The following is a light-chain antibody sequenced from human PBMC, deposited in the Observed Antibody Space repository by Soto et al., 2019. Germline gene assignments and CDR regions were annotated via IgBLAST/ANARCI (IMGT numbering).Light chain of an antibody. J-gene: IGKJ1*01. CDR2: DVS. V-gene: IGKV1-5*01. Sequence: DIQMTQSPSTLSASVGDRVTITCRASQSIGTWVAWYQQKPGEAPKFLIYDVSTLDSGVPSRFSGSGSGTEFTLTISGLQPDDFATYYCQQSYSTPWTFGQGTKVEIK. CDR1: QSIGTW. CDR3: QQSYSTPWT.